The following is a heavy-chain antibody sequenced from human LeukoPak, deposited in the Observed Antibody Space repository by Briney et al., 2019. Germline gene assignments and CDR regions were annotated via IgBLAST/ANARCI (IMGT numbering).Heavy chain of an antibody. J-gene: IGHJ4*02. CDR1: GFTFSNYE. CDR3: ARVNSNYVKY. CDR2: ISSSGNTV. D-gene: IGHD4-11*01. V-gene: IGHV3-48*03. Sequence: GGSLRLSCAASGFTFSNYEMNWVRLAPGKGREWVSYISSSGNTVHYADSVKARFTIPRDNAKNSLYLQMNSLRAEDTAVYYCARVNSNYVKYWGQGTLVTVSS.